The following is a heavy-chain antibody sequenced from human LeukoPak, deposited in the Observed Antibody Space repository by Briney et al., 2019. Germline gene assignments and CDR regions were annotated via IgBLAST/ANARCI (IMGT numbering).Heavy chain of an antibody. D-gene: IGHD2-2*01. CDR1: GFTFSSYS. CDR3: AREGLRYCSSTSCFDY. Sequence: GGSLRLSCAASGFTFSSYSMNWVRQAPGKGLEWVSSISSSSSYIYYADSVKGRFTISRDNAKNSLYLQMNSLRAEDTAVYYCAREGLRYCSSTSCFDYWGQGTLVTVSS. CDR2: ISSSSSYI. V-gene: IGHV3-21*01. J-gene: IGHJ4*02.